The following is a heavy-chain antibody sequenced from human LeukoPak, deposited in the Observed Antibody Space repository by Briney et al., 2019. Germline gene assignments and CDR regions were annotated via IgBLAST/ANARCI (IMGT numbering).Heavy chain of an antibody. CDR1: GFTVSSNY. CDR3: GGAGDGYNYVY. J-gene: IGHJ4*02. Sequence: GSLRLSCAASGFTVSSNYMSWVRQAPGKGLEWVSVIYSGGSTYYADSVKGRFTISRDNSKNTLYLQMNSLRAEDTAVYYCGGAGDGYNYVYWGQGTLVTVSS. CDR2: IYSGGST. D-gene: IGHD5-24*01. V-gene: IGHV3-66*01.